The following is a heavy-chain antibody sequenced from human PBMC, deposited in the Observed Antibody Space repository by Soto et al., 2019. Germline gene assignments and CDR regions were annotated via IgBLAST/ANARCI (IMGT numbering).Heavy chain of an antibody. CDR3: AKSLYYYDSSGYHYLDT. Sequence: VVSLRLSCAASGLTFSSYAMSWVRQAPGKGLEWVSGISGSGGSTYYADSVKGRFTISRDNSKNSLYLQMDSLRAEDTAVYYCAKSLYYYDSSGYHYLDTWGQGTLVTV. D-gene: IGHD3-22*01. J-gene: IGHJ5*02. CDR1: GLTFSSYA. CDR2: ISGSGGST. V-gene: IGHV3-23*01.